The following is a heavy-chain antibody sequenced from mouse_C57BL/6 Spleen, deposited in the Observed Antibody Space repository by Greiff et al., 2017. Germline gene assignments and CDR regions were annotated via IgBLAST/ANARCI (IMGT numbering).Heavy chain of an antibody. Sequence: EVKLVESGGGLVQPGGSLKLSCAASGFTFSDYGMAWVRQAPRKGPEWVAFISNLAYSIYYADTVTGRFTISRENAKNTLYLEMSSLRSEDTAMYYCARHHYAMDYWGQGTSVTVSS. J-gene: IGHJ4*01. CDR2: ISNLAYSI. CDR1: GFTFSDYG. CDR3: ARHHYAMDY. V-gene: IGHV5-15*01.